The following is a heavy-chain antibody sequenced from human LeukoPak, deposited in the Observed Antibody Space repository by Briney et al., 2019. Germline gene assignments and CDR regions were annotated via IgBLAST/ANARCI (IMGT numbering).Heavy chain of an antibody. D-gene: IGHD2-2*01. J-gene: IGHJ4*02. CDR3: ARDVGEYCSSTNCYASHY. CDR2: ISSSSSYI. V-gene: IGHV3-21*04. CDR1: GFIFSSYN. Sequence: PGGSLRLSCAASGFIFSSYNMNWVRQAPGKGLEWVSFISSSSSYIYYADSVKGRFTISRDNAKNSLYLQMNSLRAEDTAVYYCARDVGEYCSSTNCYASHYWGQGTLVTVSS.